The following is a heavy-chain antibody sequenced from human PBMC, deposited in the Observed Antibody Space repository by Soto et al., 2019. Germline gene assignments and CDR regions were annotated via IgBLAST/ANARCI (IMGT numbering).Heavy chain of an antibody. D-gene: IGHD1-1*01. J-gene: IGHJ4*02. V-gene: IGHV3-23*04. CDR3: AKDGKELAQPRSSFDS. CDR1: GITFSTYA. CDR2: ITNSGGST. Sequence: VESGGNLVQPGGSLRLSCAASGITFSTYAMSWVRQAPGKGLAWVSSITNSGGSTYYADSVKGRFTISRDNSKNTVYLQMSSLRVEDTAIYYCAKDGKELAQPRSSFDSWGQGTLVTVSS.